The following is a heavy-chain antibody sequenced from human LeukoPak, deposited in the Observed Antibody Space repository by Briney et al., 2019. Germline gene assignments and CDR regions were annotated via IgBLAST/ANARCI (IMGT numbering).Heavy chain of an antibody. J-gene: IGHJ4*02. CDR2: IYYSGST. Sequence: SETLSLTCTVSGGSISSYYWSWLRQPPGKGLEWIGYIYYSGSTNYNPSLKSRVTISVDTSKNQFSLKLSSVTAADTAVYYCARLTTKLRFLEWANFDYWGQGTLVTVSS. D-gene: IGHD3-3*01. V-gene: IGHV4-59*08. CDR1: GGSISSYY. CDR3: ARLTTKLRFLEWANFDY.